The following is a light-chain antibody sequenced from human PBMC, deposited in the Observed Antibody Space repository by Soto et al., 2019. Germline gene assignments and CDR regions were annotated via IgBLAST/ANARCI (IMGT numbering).Light chain of an antibody. CDR1: QSVSSSY. V-gene: IGKV3-20*01. Sequence: EIVLTQSPGTLSLSPGERATLSCRASQSVSSSYLAWYQQKPGQAPRHLIYGASSRDTGITDRFSGSGSGKDYTLTISRLEPEDYAVYYYQQYGNSPLTFCGGTKVEIK. CDR2: GAS. CDR3: QQYGNSPLT. J-gene: IGKJ4*01.